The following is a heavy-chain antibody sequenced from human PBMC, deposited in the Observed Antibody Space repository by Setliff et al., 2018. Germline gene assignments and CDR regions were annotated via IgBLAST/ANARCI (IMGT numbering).Heavy chain of an antibody. CDR2: VNPIGGGA. D-gene: IGHD2-15*01. Sequence: ASVKVSCKASGYIFAGYYMHWLRQTPGQGLEWMGYVNPIGGGATYAQKFQGRVTLTRDTSITTTYMELNSLRSDDTAVYFCALSSLSLRSGGNCPNAFDVWGQGTMVTVSS. J-gene: IGHJ3*01. CDR3: ALSSLSLRSGGNCPNAFDV. CDR1: GYIFAGYY. V-gene: IGHV1-2*02.